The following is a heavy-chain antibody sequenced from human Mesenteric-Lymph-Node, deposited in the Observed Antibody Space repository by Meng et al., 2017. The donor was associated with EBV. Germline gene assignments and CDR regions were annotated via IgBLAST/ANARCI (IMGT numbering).Heavy chain of an antibody. Sequence: QVQLQESGPGLVKPSDTRSLTCNVSGGSINSFYWSWIRQPPGKGLEWIGYIYHSGSTNYNPSLKSRVTMSVDMSKNQFSLKLSSVTAADTAVYYCARGEVFDSWGQGTLVTVSS. CDR3: ARGEVFDS. CDR1: GGSINSFY. CDR2: IYHSGST. V-gene: IGHV4-59*07. J-gene: IGHJ4*02.